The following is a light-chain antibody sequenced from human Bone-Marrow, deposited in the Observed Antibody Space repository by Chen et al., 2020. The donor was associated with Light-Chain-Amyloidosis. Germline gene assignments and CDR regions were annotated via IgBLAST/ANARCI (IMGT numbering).Light chain of an antibody. Sequence: QSALTQPASVSGSPGQSITISCTGTSSDVGGYNYVSWYQQRPGKAPKLMIYDVSNRPSGVSNRFSGSKSGNTASLTISGLQAEDEADYYCSSYTSSSLGFGGGTKLTVL. CDR1: SSDVGGYNY. CDR3: SSYTSSSLG. V-gene: IGLV2-14*01. CDR2: DVS. J-gene: IGLJ3*02.